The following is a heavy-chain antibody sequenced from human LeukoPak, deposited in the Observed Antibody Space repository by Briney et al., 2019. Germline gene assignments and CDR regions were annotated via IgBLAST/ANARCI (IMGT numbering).Heavy chain of an antibody. D-gene: IGHD3-22*01. CDR2: IYTSGST. J-gene: IGHJ3*02. V-gene: IGHV4-61*02. CDR3: ARGRGYDSSGYWEHDAFDI. CDR1: GGSISSGSYY. Sequence: SETLSLTCTVSGGSISSGSYYWSWIRQPAGKGLEWIGRIYTSGSTNYNTSLKSRVTILVDMSKNQFSLKLSSVTAADTAVYYCARGRGYDSSGYWEHDAFDIWGQGTMVTVSS.